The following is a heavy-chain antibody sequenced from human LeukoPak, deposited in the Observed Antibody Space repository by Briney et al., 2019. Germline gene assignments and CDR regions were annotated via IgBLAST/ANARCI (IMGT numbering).Heavy chain of an antibody. J-gene: IGHJ4*02. V-gene: IGHV3-48*03. D-gene: IGHD3-16*02. Sequence: PGGSLRLSCAASGFTFSSYEMNWVRLAPGKGLEWVSYISSSGSTIYYADSVKGRFTISRDNAKNSLYLQMNSLRAEDTAVYYCARFSYDYVWGSYRQKGPFDYWGQGTLVTVSS. CDR2: ISSSGSTI. CDR3: ARFSYDYVWGSYRQKGPFDY. CDR1: GFTFSSYE.